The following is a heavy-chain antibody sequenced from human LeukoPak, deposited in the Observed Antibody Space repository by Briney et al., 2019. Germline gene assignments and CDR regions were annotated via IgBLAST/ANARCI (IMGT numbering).Heavy chain of an antibody. CDR2: ISYDGSNE. CDR1: GFTFSSYA. D-gene: IGHD6-13*01. J-gene: IGHJ6*02. V-gene: IGHV3-30-3*01. Sequence: AGGSLRLSCAASGFTFSSYAMPWVRQAPGKGLEWVAVISYDGSNEYYADSVKGRFTISRDNSKNTLYLQMNSLRAEDTAVYYCARDQQLVLGNYYYGMDVWGQGTTVTVSS. CDR3: ARDQQLVLGNYYYGMDV.